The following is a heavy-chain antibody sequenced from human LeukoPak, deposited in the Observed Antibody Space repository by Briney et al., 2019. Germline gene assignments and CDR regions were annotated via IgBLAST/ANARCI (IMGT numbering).Heavy chain of an antibody. CDR2: INHSGST. V-gene: IGHV4-34*01. J-gene: IGHJ5*02. CDR1: GGSFSGYY. Sequence: SETLSLTCAVYGGSFSGYYWSWIRQPPGKGLEWIGEINHSGSTNYNPSLKSRVTISVDTSKNQFSLKLSSVTAADTAVYYCARAVWQWLPEDWFDPWGQGTLVTVSS. CDR3: ARAVWQWLPEDWFDP. D-gene: IGHD6-19*01.